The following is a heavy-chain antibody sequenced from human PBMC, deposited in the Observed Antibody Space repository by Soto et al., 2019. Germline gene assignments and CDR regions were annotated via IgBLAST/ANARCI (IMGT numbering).Heavy chain of an antibody. V-gene: IGHV3-66*01. Sequence: PGGSLRLSCAASGFTFSSNDMNWVRQAPGKGLEWVSLIYSGGSTYYADSVKGRFTISRDNSKNTLYLQMNSLRAEDTAVYYCARDSLDYYDSSGYYYPIYGMDVWGQGTTVTVSS. CDR2: IYSGGST. CDR1: GFTFSSND. D-gene: IGHD3-22*01. CDR3: ARDSLDYYDSSGYYYPIYGMDV. J-gene: IGHJ6*02.